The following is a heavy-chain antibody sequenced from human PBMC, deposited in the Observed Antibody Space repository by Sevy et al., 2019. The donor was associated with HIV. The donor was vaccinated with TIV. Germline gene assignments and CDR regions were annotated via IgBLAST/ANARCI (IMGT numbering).Heavy chain of an antibody. Sequence: SETLSLTCTVSGGSISSSSYYWGWIRQPPGKGLEWIGSNYYSGSTYYNPSLKSRVTISVDTSKNQFSLKLSSVTAADTAVYYCARHSGDGFDPWGQGTLVTVSS. CDR2: NYYSGST. D-gene: IGHD7-27*01. J-gene: IGHJ5*02. CDR3: ARHSGDGFDP. V-gene: IGHV4-39*01. CDR1: GGSISSSSYY.